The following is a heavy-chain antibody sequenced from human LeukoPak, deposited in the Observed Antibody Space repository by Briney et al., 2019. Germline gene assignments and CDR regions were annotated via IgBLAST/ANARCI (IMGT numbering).Heavy chain of an antibody. V-gene: IGHV3-30-3*01. D-gene: IGHD3-3*01. CDR3: ARAYDFWSGPGGY. Sequence: GGSLRLSCAASGFTFSSYPLHWVRQAPGKGLEWVTLISHDGSKIYYADSVKGRFTISRDNAKNSLYLQMNSLRAEDTAVYYCARAYDFWSGPGGYWGQGTLVTVSS. CDR2: ISHDGSKI. CDR1: GFTFSSYP. J-gene: IGHJ4*02.